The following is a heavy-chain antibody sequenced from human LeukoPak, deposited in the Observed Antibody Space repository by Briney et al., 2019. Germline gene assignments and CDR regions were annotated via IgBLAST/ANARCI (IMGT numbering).Heavy chain of an antibody. CDR3: AITRRDGYTSASFDY. CDR1: GFTFNGSW. CDR2: IKQDGSEK. D-gene: IGHD5-24*01. Sequence: GGSLRLSCAVSGFTFNGSWMSWVRQAPGKGLEWVATIKQDGSEKYYVDSVKGRFTISRDNAKNSLYLQMNSLRAEDTAVYYCAITRRDGYTSASFDYGGQGPLVPVS. J-gene: IGHJ4*02. V-gene: IGHV3-7*01.